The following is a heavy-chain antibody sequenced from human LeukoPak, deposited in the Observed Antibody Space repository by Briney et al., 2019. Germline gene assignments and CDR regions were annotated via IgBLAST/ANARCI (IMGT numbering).Heavy chain of an antibody. CDR1: GFTVSSSY. CDR3: ARGGRDGYNDY. CDR2: IYSGGST. J-gene: IGHJ4*02. V-gene: IGHV3-53*04. D-gene: IGHD5-24*01. Sequence: GGSLRLSCAASGFTVSSSYMSWVSQAPGKGLEWVSVIYSGGSTYYADSVKGRFTISRHNSKNTLYLQMNSLRAEDTAVYYCARGGRDGYNDYWGQGTLVTVSS.